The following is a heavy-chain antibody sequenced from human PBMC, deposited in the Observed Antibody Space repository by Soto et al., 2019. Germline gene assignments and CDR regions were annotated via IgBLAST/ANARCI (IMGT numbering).Heavy chain of an antibody. Sequence: QVQLVQSGAEVKNPGSSVKVSCKASGGTFSSYSISWVRQAPGQGLEWMGGVIPIFGTANYAQKVHCIVKINEDESTRKDYIELSSRRAEATAVYYCARDRCSSTSCYPGFYGMDGWGQGTTVTVSS. CDR3: ARDRCSSTSCYPGFYGMDG. J-gene: IGHJ6*02. D-gene: IGHD2-2*01. CDR2: VIPIFGTA. CDR1: GGTFSSYS. V-gene: IGHV1-69*01.